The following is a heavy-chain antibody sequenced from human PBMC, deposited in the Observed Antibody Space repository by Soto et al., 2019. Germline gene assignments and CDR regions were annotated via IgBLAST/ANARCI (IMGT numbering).Heavy chain of an antibody. CDR1: GFTFSSYS. V-gene: IGHV3-21*01. CDR2: ISSSSSYI. Sequence: EVQLVESGGGLVKPGGSLRLSCAASGFTFSSYSMNWVRQAPGKGLEWVSSISSSSSYIYYADSVKGRFTISRDNAKNALDLQMNSLKAEDTAVYYCASDSSEIATIDYWGQGTLVTVSS. J-gene: IGHJ4*02. D-gene: IGHD2-21*01. CDR3: ASDSSEIATIDY.